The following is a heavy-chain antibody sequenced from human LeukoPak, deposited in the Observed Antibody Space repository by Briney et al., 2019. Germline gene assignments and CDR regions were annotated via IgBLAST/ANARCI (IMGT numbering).Heavy chain of an antibody. Sequence: ASVKVSCKASGYTFTGYYMHWVRQAPGQGLEWMGRINPKSGDTNYAQKFQGRVTMTWDTSISTAYMELSSLRSEDTAVYYCARGLDTAMVYTDWGQGTLVTVSS. CDR2: INPKSGDT. V-gene: IGHV1-2*02. CDR1: GYTFTGYY. D-gene: IGHD5-18*01. J-gene: IGHJ4*02. CDR3: ARGLDTAMVYTD.